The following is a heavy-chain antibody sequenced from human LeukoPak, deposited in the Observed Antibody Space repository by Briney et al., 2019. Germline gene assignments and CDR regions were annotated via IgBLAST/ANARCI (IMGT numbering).Heavy chain of an antibody. CDR1: GYTFTSYD. J-gene: IGHJ4*02. CDR2: MNPNNGNT. CDR3: ARGAYYYVSSGYLTFDY. D-gene: IGHD3-22*01. Sequence: ASVKVSCKASGYTFTSYDINWVRQATGQGLEWMGWMNPNNGNTSYAQKFQGRVTMTRNTSIRTAYMELSSLRSEDTAVYYCARGAYYYVSSGYLTFDYWGQGTLVTVSS. V-gene: IGHV1-8*01.